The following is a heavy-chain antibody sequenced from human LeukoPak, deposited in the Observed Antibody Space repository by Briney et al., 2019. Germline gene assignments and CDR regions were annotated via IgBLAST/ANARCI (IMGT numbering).Heavy chain of an antibody. Sequence: SETLSLICTVSGGSISSYYWSWIRQPPGKGLEWIGYIYYSGSTNYNPSLKSRATISVGTSKNQFSLKLSSVTAADTAVYYCARARLGVVAAYAFDIWGQGTMVTVSS. CDR2: IYYSGST. CDR1: GGSISSYY. CDR3: ARARLGVVAAYAFDI. J-gene: IGHJ3*02. D-gene: IGHD2-15*01. V-gene: IGHV4-59*01.